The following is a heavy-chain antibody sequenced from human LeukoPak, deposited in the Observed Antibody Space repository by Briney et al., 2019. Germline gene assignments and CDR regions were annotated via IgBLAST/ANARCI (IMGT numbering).Heavy chain of an antibody. CDR3: ARDPDTKYCSGGSCYGY. J-gene: IGHJ4*02. CDR1: GFTFSSYA. Sequence: SGGSLRLSCAASGFTFSSYAMSWFRQAPGKGLEWVSAISGSGGSTYYADSVKGRFTISRDNSKNTLYLQMNSLRAEDTAVYYCARDPDTKYCSGGSCYGYWGQGTLVTVSS. V-gene: IGHV3-23*01. D-gene: IGHD2-15*01. CDR2: ISGSGGST.